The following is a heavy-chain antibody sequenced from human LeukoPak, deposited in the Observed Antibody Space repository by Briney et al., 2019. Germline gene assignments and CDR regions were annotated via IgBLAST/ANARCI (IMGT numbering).Heavy chain of an antibody. Sequence: PGGSLRLSCAASGFTFSSYWMSWVRQAPGKGLEWVANIKQDGSEKYCVDSVKGRFTISRDNAKNSLYLQMNSLRAEDTAVYYCARAKQQLVRDNWFDPWGQGTLVTVSS. D-gene: IGHD6-13*01. V-gene: IGHV3-7*01. CDR1: GFTFSSYW. J-gene: IGHJ5*02. CDR3: ARAKQQLVRDNWFDP. CDR2: IKQDGSEK.